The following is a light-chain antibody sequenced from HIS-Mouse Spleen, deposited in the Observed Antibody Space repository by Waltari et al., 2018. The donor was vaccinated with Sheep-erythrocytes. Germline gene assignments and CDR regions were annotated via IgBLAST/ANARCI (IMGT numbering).Light chain of an antibody. CDR1: SRYVGGYTY. CDR2: DVS. J-gene: IGLJ3*02. CDR3: SSYTSSSTWV. Sequence: QSALTQPASVSGSPGQSITLSCTGTSRYVGGYTYVSWYQQHPGKAPKLMIYDVSNRPSGVSNRFSGSKSGNTASLTISGLQAEDEADYYCSSYTSSSTWVFGGGTKLTVL. V-gene: IGLV2-14*03.